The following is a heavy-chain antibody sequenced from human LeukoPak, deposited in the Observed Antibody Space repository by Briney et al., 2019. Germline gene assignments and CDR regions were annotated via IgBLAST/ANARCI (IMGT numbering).Heavy chain of an antibody. CDR1: GGSISSYY. D-gene: IGHD1-7*01. V-gene: IGHV4-59*12. CDR3: ARGRKGRTFDY. J-gene: IGHJ4*02. Sequence: PSETLSLTCTVSGGSISSYYWSWIRQPPGKGLEWIGYIYYSGSTNYNPSLKSRVTISVDTSKNQFSLKLSSVTAADTAVYYCARGRKGRTFDYWGQGTLVTVSS. CDR2: IYYSGST.